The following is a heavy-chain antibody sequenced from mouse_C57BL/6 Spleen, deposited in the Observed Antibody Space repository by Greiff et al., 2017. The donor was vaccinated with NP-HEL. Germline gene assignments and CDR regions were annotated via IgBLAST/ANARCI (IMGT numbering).Heavy chain of an antibody. CDR3: ARSDYGSSTGFAY. Sequence: QVTLKESGAELVKPGASVKMSCKASGYTFTTYPIEWMKQNHGKSLEWIGNFHPYNDDTKYNEKFKGKATLTVEKSSSTVYLELSRLTSDDSAVYYCARSDYGSSTGFAYWGQGTLVTVSA. CDR2: FHPYNDDT. CDR1: GYTFTTYP. J-gene: IGHJ3*01. D-gene: IGHD1-1*01. V-gene: IGHV1-47*01.